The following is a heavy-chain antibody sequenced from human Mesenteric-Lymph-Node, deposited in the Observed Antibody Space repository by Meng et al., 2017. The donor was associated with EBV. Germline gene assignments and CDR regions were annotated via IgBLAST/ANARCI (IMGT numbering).Heavy chain of an antibody. Sequence: QVQLQQWGEGLLKPSEPLSLTCAVYGGSFSGYYWSWIRHPPGKGLEWIGEINHSGSTNYNPSLKSRVTISVDTSKNQFSLKLSSVTAADTAVYYCARVFPDLDYWGQGTLVTASS. CDR1: GGSFSGYY. CDR2: INHSGST. CDR3: ARVFPDLDY. V-gene: IGHV4-34*01. J-gene: IGHJ4*02.